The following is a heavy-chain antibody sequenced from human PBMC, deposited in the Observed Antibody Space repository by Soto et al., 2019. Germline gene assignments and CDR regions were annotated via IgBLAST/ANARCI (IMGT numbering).Heavy chain of an antibody. V-gene: IGHV4-31*03. CDR2: IYYSGST. J-gene: IGHJ4*02. D-gene: IGHD3-10*01. CDR3: ARLSGGSGSYTSIDN. CDR1: GGSISSGGYY. Sequence: PSETLSLTCTVSGGSISSGGYYWSWIRQHPGKGLEWIGYIYYSGSTYYNPSLKSRVTISVDTSKNQFSLKLSSVTAADTAVYYCARLSGGSGSYTSIDNWGKGTLVTVS.